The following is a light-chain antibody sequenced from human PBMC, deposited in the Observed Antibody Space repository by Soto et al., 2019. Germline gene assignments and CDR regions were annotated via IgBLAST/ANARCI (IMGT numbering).Light chain of an antibody. CDR3: QQAGSFPHT. J-gene: IGKJ2*01. V-gene: IGKV1-12*01. CDR1: QLNSSW. Sequence: DIQMTQSPSSVSASVGDRASITCRASQLNSSWLACYQQKPGQAPMLLIYAALNLQSGVPSRFSGSGSGTEFTLTLSRLQPEDFATYDCQQAGSFPHTFGRETKLEIK. CDR2: AAL.